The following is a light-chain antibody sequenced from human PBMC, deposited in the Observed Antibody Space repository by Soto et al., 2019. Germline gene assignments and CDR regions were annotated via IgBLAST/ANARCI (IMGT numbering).Light chain of an antibody. V-gene: IGLV2-14*01. CDR3: SSYTSSSTQV. CDR2: DVS. Sequence: QSALTQPASVSGSPGQSITISCTGTSSDVGGYNYVSWYQQHPGKAPKLMIYDVSNRPSGVSNRFSGSKSGNTASLTSSGLQDEDEADYYCSSYTSSSTQVFGRGTKLTVL. CDR1: SSDVGGYNY. J-gene: IGLJ3*02.